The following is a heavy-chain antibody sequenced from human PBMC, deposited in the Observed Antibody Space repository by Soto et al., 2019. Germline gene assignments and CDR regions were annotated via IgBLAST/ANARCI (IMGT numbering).Heavy chain of an antibody. CDR1: GFKVSDYY. V-gene: IGHV3-11*01. D-gene: IGHD3-10*02. CDR3: ARGEDVFIDYYMDV. Sequence: QAQLVESGGGLVKPGGSLTLSCAVSGFKVSDYYMSWIRQAPGKGLDWVSMIRRSGNTIHYADSAKGRFTISKENAKYSLYLQMTSLSQEDRAVYYCARGEDVFIDYYMDVWGKGTTVTVS. J-gene: IGHJ6*03. CDR2: IRRSGNTI.